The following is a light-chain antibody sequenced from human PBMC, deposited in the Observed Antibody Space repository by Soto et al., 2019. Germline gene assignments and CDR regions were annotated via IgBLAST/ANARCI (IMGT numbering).Light chain of an antibody. J-gene: IGKJ4*01. CDR2: TAS. CDR1: QTISTY. CDR3: LQHNAYPRT. V-gene: IGKV1-17*01. Sequence: DIQMTPSPSSLSASVGDRVTITCRASQTISTYLNWYQVKPGKAPKRLIYTASNLQNGVPLRFSGSGSGTEFTLTISSLQPEDFATYYCLQHNAYPRTFGGGTKVDIK.